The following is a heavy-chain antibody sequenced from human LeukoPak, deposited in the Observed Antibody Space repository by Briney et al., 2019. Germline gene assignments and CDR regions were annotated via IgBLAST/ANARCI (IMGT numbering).Heavy chain of an antibody. J-gene: IGHJ4*02. V-gene: IGHV3-21*01. Sequence: GGSLRLSCAASGFTFSSYSMNWVRQAPGKGLEWVSSISSSSSYIYYADSVKGRFTISRDNAKNSLYLQMNSLRAEDTAVYYCAIEGLGIVGVIRDYWGQGTLVTVSS. D-gene: IGHD1-26*01. CDR2: ISSSSSYI. CDR1: GFTFSSYS. CDR3: AIEGLGIVGVIRDY.